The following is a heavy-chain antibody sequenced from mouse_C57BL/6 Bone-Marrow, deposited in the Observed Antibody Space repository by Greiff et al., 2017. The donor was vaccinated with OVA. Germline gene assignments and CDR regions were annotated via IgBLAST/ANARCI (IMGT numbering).Heavy chain of an antibody. CDR1: GFTFSSYG. V-gene: IGHV5-6*01. Sequence: EVKLMESGGDLVKPGGSLKLSCAASGFTFSSYGMSWVRQTPDKRLEWVAHISSGGSYTSSPASVKGRFTISRDNAKNTLHLQMSSLKSEDTAMYYCSNPFAYWGQGTLVTVSA. CDR3: SNPFAY. J-gene: IGHJ3*01. CDR2: ISSGGSYT.